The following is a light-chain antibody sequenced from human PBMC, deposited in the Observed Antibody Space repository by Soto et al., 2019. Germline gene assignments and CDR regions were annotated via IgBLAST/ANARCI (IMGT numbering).Light chain of an antibody. Sequence: DIQMTQSPSSLSASVGDRVTITCRASQSISRNLNWYQQKPGKAPNLLIFAASSLQSGVPSRFSGSGSGTDFTLIINSLQPEDFATYYCQQTYSTLSTFGQGTRLEIK. CDR2: AAS. V-gene: IGKV1-39*01. CDR3: QQTYSTLST. J-gene: IGKJ5*01. CDR1: QSISRN.